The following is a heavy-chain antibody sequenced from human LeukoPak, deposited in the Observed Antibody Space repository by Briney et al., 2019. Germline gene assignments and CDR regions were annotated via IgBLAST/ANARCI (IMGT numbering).Heavy chain of an antibody. V-gene: IGHV4-4*02. CDR3: AAHSYYYDSSGYYRPTFFDY. CDR2: IYHSGST. CDR1: GGSISSSNW. J-gene: IGHJ4*02. Sequence: SETLSLTCAVSGGSISSSNWWSWVRQPPGKGLEWIGEIYHSGSTNYNPSLKSRVTISVDKSKNQFSLNLSSVTAADTAVYYCAAHSYYYDSSGYYRPTFFDYWGQGTLVTVSS. D-gene: IGHD3-22*01.